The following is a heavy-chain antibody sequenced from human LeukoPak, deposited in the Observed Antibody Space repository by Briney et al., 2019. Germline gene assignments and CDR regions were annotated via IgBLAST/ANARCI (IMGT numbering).Heavy chain of an antibody. V-gene: IGHV1-2*02. CDR1: GNTFTAYY. D-gene: IGHD1-14*01. CDR3: ARAATGGNWFDP. J-gene: IGHJ5*02. CDR2: INPHSGGT. Sequence: ASVKVSCKASGNTFTAYYMHWVRQAPGQGLEWMGWINPHSGGTNYAQKFQGRVTMTRDTSISTAYMELRSLRSDDTAVYYCARAATGGNWFDPWGQGTLVTVSS.